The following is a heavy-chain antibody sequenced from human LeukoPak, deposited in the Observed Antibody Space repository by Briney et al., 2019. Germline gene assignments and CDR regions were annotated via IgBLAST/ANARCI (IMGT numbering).Heavy chain of an antibody. D-gene: IGHD5-18*01. V-gene: IGHV4-4*07. CDR1: GGFIGTYY. CDR3: ARGQLATAMGRDYFDY. Sequence: SETLSLTCTVSGGFIGTYYWRWIRQPAGKGLEWIGRIYTSGSTNYNPSLKSRVSMAVDTSKNQFSLKLTSVTAADTAVYYCARGQLATAMGRDYFDYWGQGTVVTVSS. J-gene: IGHJ4*02. CDR2: IYTSGST.